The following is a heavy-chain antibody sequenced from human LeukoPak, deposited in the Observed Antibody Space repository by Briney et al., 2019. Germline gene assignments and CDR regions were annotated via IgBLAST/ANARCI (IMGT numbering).Heavy chain of an antibody. V-gene: IGHV3-53*01. CDR1: GFTVSSNY. D-gene: IGHD3-10*01. Sequence: GGSLRLSCAASGFTVSSNYMSWGRQAPGKGLEWVSVIYSGGSTYYADSVKGRFTMSRDNSKNTLYLQMNSLRAEDTAVYYCARGSYYGSGSYYTLWGQGTLVTVSS. CDR3: ARGSYYGSGSYYTL. J-gene: IGHJ4*02. CDR2: IYSGGST.